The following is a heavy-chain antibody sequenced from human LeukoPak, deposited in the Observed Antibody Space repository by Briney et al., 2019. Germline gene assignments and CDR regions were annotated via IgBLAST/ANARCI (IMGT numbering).Heavy chain of an antibody. CDR3: ARVPRRVRYDYICVSYSSPYYYYMDV. Sequence: PAETLCLTCAVYGLSFSGYYRSWIRQPPGKGLEWAWEINPSGSPNYTPSLKSRVTISIDKSKNNSFFNLICLTAADTAVYYCARVPRRVRYDYICVSYSSPYYYYMDVGGEGTALTVSS. D-gene: IGHD3-16*02. V-gene: IGHV4-34*01. J-gene: IGHJ6*03. CDR1: GLSFSGYY. CDR2: INPSGSP.